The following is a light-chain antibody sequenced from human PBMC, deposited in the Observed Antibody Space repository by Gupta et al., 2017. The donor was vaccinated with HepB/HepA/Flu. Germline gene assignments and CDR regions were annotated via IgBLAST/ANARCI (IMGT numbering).Light chain of an antibody. CDR1: SSDVGGYNY. V-gene: IGLV2-11*01. CDR3: CSYAGSYTHVV. J-gene: IGLJ2*01. CDR2: DVS. Sequence: QSALTQPHSVSGSPGQSATISCTGTSSDVGGYNYVSWYQQHPGKAPKLMIYDVSKRPSGVPDRFSGSKSGNTASLTISGLQAEDEADYYCCSYAGSYTHVVFGGGTKLTVL.